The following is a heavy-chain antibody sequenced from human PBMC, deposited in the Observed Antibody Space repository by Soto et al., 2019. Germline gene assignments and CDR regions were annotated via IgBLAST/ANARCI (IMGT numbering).Heavy chain of an antibody. J-gene: IGHJ4*02. CDR3: ARGGDIVLVPAAIPFDH. D-gene: IGHD2-2*01. CDR2: INHSGGST. Sequence: QVQLVQSGAEVKKPGASVKVSCKASRYTFTSYYMHWVRQAPGQGLEWMGIINHSGGSTSYAQKFQGRVTMTRDTCTSTVYMELSSLRSEDTAVYYCARGGDIVLVPAAIPFDHWGQGTLVTVSS. CDR1: RYTFTSYY. V-gene: IGHV1-46*01.